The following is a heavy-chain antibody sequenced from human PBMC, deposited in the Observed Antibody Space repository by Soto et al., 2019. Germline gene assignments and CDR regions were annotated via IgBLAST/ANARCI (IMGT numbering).Heavy chain of an antibody. J-gene: IGHJ3*02. CDR1: GGSISSYY. CDR2: IYTSGST. D-gene: IGHD1-26*01. V-gene: IGHV4-4*07. Sequence: QVQLQESGPGLVKPSETLSLTCTVSGGSISSYYWSWIRQPAGKGLEWIGRIYTSGSTNYHPSLMSRVTMSVDASKNQFALKLSSVTAADTAVYYCARAELLRDAFDIWGQGTMVTVSS. CDR3: ARAELLRDAFDI.